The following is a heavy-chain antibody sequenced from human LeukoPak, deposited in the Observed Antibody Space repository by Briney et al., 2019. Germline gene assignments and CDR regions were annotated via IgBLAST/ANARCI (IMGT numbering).Heavy chain of an antibody. CDR1: GFNFNYYA. J-gene: IGHJ4*02. CDR3: AKGIDILTAYLDF. V-gene: IGHV3-23*01. Sequence: GGSLRLSWAASGFNFNYYAMNWVRQAPGKGLEWVSGISGSGGDTYYADSVKGRFTISRDNSKNTLSLQMNSLRAEDTAVYYCAKGIDILTAYLDFWGQGTLVTVSS. D-gene: IGHD3-9*01. CDR2: ISGSGGDT.